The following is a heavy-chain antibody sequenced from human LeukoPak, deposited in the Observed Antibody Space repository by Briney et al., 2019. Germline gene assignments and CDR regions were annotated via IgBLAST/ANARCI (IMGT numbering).Heavy chain of an antibody. D-gene: IGHD3-3*01. CDR1: GFTFSSYS. J-gene: IGHJ3*02. CDR3: ARGKVLRFLEWLAHDAFDI. CDR2: ISSSSSYI. V-gene: IGHV3-21*01. Sequence: KPGGSLRLSCAASGFTFSSYSMNWVRQAPGKGLEWVSSISSSSSYIYYADSVKGRFTISRDNAKNSPYLQMNSLRAEDTAVYYCARGKVLRFLEWLAHDAFDIWGQGTMVTVSS.